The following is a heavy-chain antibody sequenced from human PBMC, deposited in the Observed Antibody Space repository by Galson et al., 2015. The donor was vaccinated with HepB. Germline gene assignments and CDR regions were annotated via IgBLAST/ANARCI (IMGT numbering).Heavy chain of an antibody. CDR1: GYTFTSYY. V-gene: IGHV1-46*01. D-gene: IGHD6-19*01. J-gene: IGHJ5*02. CDR3: AREFGSGWYGRNWFDP. CDR2: INPSGGST. Sequence: SVKVSCKASGYTFTSYYMHWVRQAPGQGLEWMGIINPSGGSTSYAQKFQGRVTMTRDTSTSTVYMELSSLRSEDTAVYYCAREFGSGWYGRNWFDPWGQGTLVTVSS.